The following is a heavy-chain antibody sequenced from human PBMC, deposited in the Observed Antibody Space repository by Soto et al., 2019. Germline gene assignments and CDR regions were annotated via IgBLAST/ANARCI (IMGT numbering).Heavy chain of an antibody. CDR2: ISAGGSNT. CDR1: GFSFSNYA. J-gene: IGHJ4*02. CDR3: AKEYSTSFDY. D-gene: IGHD6-6*01. V-gene: IGHV3-23*01. Sequence: EVQVLESGGGLIQPGGSLRLSCAASGFSFSNYAMNWVRQAPGKGLEWVSAISAGGSNTNYADSVKGRFTISSDNSKNTLPLQMTGLRADDTAVYYCAKEYSTSFDYWGQGTPVTVSS.